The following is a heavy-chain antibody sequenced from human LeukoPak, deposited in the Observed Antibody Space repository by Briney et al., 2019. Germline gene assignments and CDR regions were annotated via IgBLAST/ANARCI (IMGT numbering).Heavy chain of an antibody. D-gene: IGHD3-16*02. J-gene: IGHJ4*02. V-gene: IGHV3-7*01. CDR2: IKQDGSEK. CDR3: ARALYLEYYFDY. CDR1: GFTFTKYW. Sequence: GGSLRLSCAASGFTFTKYWMSWVRQAPGKGLEWVAIIKQDGSEKYYVDSVKGRFTISRDNAKNTVYLQMNSLRAEDTAVYYCARALYLEYYFDYWGQGTLVTVSS.